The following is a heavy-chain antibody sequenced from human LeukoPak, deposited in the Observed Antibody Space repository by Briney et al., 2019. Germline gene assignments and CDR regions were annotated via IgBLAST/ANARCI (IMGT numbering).Heavy chain of an antibody. CDR2: ISYDGSNK. CDR1: GFTFSSYG. D-gene: IGHD6-13*01. V-gene: IGHV3-30*18. CDR3: AKAARIAAAAPLDY. Sequence: GGSLRLSCAASGFTFSSYGMHWVRQAPGKGLEWVAVISYDGSNKYYADSVKGRFTISRDNSKNTLYLQMNSPRAEDTAVYYCAKAARIAAAAPLDYWGQGTLVTVSS. J-gene: IGHJ4*02.